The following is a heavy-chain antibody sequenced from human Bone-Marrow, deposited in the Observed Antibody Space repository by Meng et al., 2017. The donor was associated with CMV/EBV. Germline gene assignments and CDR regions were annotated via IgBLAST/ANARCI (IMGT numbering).Heavy chain of an antibody. CDR1: GFTFSDYY. CDR3: ATLSTGVPWFDP. D-gene: IGHD3-10*01. CDR2: INQDGRAK. Sequence: GESLKISCAASGFTFSDYYMSWIRQAPGKGPEWVANINQDGRAKYHVGSLQGRFTISRDNAKNSLYLQMNSLRAEDTAVYYCATLSTGVPWFDPWGQGTLVTVSS. V-gene: IGHV3-7*01. J-gene: IGHJ5*02.